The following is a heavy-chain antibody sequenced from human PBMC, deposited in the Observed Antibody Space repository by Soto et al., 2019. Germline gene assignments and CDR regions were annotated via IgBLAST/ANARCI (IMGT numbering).Heavy chain of an antibody. D-gene: IGHD6-13*01. CDR1: GYTLTQLS. CDR3: ATSGIAAAGSIYYYGMDV. Sequence: ASVKVSCKVSGYTLTQLSMHWVRQAPGKGLEWMGGFDPEDGETIYAQKFQARVTMTEDTSTDTAYMVQSSLSSEGTAVYYCATSGIAAAGSIYYYGMDVWGQGTTVTVSS. CDR2: FDPEDGET. V-gene: IGHV1-24*01. J-gene: IGHJ6*02.